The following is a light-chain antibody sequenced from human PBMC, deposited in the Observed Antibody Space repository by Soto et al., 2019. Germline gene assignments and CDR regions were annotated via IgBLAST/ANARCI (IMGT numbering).Light chain of an antibody. V-gene: IGKV1-17*01. CDR2: SAS. Sequence: GDRVTITCRASQDIRNDLGWYQQEPGKAPKRLIYSASTLESGVPPRFSGSGSGTEFTLTISSLQPEDFATYFCLQRHTCPYSFGQGTRLDFK. J-gene: IGKJ2*03. CDR1: QDIRND. CDR3: LQRHTCPYS.